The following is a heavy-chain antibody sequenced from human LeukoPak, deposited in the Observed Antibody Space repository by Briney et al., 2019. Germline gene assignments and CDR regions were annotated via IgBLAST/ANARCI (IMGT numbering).Heavy chain of an antibody. D-gene: IGHD2-2*01. J-gene: IGHJ5*02. CDR3: ARDLVAYCSNTSCYGIHP. CDR1: GYTFTSYA. Sequence: ASVKVSCKASGYTFTSYAMHWVRQAPGQRLEWMGWINAGNGNTKYSQKFQGRVTITRDTSASTAYMELSRLRSENTAVYYCARDLVAYCSNTSCYGIHPWGQGTLVTVSS. V-gene: IGHV1-3*01. CDR2: INAGNGNT.